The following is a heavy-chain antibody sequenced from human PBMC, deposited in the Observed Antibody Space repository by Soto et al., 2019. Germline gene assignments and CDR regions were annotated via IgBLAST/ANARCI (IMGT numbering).Heavy chain of an antibody. V-gene: IGHV1-8*01. CDR3: ARVDKRDYDFWSGYYQLDY. CDR1: GYTFTSYD. Sequence: ASVKVSCKASGYTFTSYDINWVRQATGQGLEWMGWMNPNSGNTGYAQKFQGRVTMTRNTSISTAYMELSSLRSEDTAVYYCARVDKRDYDFWSGYYQLDYWGQGTLVTVSS. D-gene: IGHD3-3*01. J-gene: IGHJ4*02. CDR2: MNPNSGNT.